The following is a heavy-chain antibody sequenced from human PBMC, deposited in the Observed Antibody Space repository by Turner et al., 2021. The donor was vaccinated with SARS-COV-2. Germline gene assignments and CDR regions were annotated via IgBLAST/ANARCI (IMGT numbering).Heavy chain of an antibody. V-gene: IGHV3-30*03. Sequence: QVQLVESGGGLVQPGMSLRLPCSASGFSFNTYGMHWVRQGQGKGLEWGEIIAIDGSNKVYADSGKGRFTISRDKSKNTLYLQMNSLRAEDTAVYYCARDYSSSSYLVSWFDPWGQGTLVTVSS. CDR3: ARDYSSSSYLVSWFDP. CDR1: GFSFNTYG. J-gene: IGHJ5*02. D-gene: IGHD6-6*01. CDR2: IAIDGSNK.